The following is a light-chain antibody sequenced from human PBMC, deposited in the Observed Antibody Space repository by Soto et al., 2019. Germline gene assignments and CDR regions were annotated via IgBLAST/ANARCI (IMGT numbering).Light chain of an antibody. V-gene: IGKV1-5*03. CDR1: QSIRSW. CDR2: KAS. Sequence: DIQMTQSPSMVSASVGDRVTITCRASQSIRSWLAWYQVKPGKAPKLLIYKASTLDSGVPSRFSGSGSGTDFTLTISDLQPDDLATYYCQQYDTYSVTFGPGTKVEIK. J-gene: IGKJ3*01. CDR3: QQYDTYSVT.